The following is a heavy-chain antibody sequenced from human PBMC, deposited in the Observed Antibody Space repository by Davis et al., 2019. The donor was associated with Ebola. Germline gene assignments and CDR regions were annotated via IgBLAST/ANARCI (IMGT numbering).Heavy chain of an antibody. D-gene: IGHD4-17*01. V-gene: IGHV1-3*01. CDR3: ASDYGDYGEGHFDY. CDR2: INAGNGKT. Sequence: AASVKVSCKASGYTFTSYAMHWVRQAPGQRLEWMGWINAGNGKTKYSQKFQGRVTITRDTSASTAYMELSSLRPEDSAVYYCASDYGDYGEGHFDYWGQGTLVTVSS. CDR1: GYTFTSYA. J-gene: IGHJ4*02.